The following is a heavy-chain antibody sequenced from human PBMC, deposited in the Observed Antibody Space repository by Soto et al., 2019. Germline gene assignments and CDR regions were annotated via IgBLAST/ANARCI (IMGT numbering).Heavy chain of an antibody. CDR2: INSDGSST. V-gene: IGHV3-74*01. CDR1: GFTFSSYW. Sequence: GGSLRLSCAASGFTFSSYWMHWVRQAPGKGLVWVSRINSDGSSTSYADSVKGRFTISRDNAKNTLYLQMNSLRAEDTAVYYCARVYCSGGSCHHLDDWGQGTLVTVSS. CDR3: ARVYCSGGSCHHLDD. J-gene: IGHJ4*02. D-gene: IGHD2-15*01.